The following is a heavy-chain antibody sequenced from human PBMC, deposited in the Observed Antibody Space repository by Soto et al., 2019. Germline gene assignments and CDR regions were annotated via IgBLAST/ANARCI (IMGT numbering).Heavy chain of an antibody. CDR1: GDPISSGGYF. D-gene: IGHD2-21*01. J-gene: IGHJ6*02. Sequence: PSETLSLTCTVSGDPISSGGYFWTWIRQHPGKGLEGIGNTYYTGTTYYNPSLKSRVSISVDTSKNQFSLKLTSVTAADTAIYYCARDRVRRDNKPYGMDVWGQVTTVT. CDR2: TYYTGTT. V-gene: IGHV4-31*03. CDR3: ARDRVRRDNKPYGMDV.